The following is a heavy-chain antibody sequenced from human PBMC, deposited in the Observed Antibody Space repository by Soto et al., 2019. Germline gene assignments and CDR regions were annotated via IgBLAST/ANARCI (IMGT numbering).Heavy chain of an antibody. CDR2: ITGSGDTT. D-gene: IGHD1-26*01. J-gene: IGHJ4*02. V-gene: IGHV3-23*01. CDR3: AKDRPVGATPYYFDS. CDR1: GFTFSSYA. Sequence: GGSLRLSCAASGFTFSSYALNWVRQAPGKGLQWVLGITGSGDTTYYADSVKGRFTISRDNSKNTLYLQMNSLRVEDTAVYYCAKDRPVGATPYYFDSWGQGTLVTVSS.